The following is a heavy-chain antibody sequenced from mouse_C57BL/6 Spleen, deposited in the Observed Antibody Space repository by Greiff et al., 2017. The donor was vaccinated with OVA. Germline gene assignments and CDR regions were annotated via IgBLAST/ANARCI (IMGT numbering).Heavy chain of an antibody. CDR2: IYPGSGST. CDR3: ARTHYYGSSDYFDY. D-gene: IGHD1-1*01. V-gene: IGHV1-55*01. J-gene: IGHJ2*01. Sequence: QVQLKQPGAELVKPGASVKMSCKASGYTFTSYWITWVKQRPGQGLEWIGDIYPGSGSTNYNEKFKSKATLTVDTSSSTAYMQLSSLTSEDSAVYYCARTHYYGSSDYFDYWGQGTTLTVSS. CDR1: GYTFTSYW.